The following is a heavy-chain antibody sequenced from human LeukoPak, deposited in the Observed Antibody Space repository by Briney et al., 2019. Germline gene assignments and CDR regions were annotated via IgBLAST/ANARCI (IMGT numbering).Heavy chain of an antibody. J-gene: IGHJ3*02. V-gene: IGHV4-34*01. Sequence: SETLSLTCAVYGGSFSGYYWSWIRQPPGKGLEWIGEINHSGSTNYNPSLKSRVTISVDTSKNQFSLKLSSVTAADTAVYYCARDGGQQLVNAFDIWGQGAMVTVSS. CDR2: INHSGST. CDR1: GGSFSGYY. D-gene: IGHD6-13*01. CDR3: ARDGGQQLVNAFDI.